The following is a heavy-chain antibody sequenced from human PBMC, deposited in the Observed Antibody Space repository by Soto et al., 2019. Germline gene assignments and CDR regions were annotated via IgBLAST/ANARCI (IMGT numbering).Heavy chain of an antibody. D-gene: IGHD6-19*01. Sequence: PSEPLRLTWTVSGGSISSGGYYWSRIRQHPGKGLEWIGYIYYSGSTYYNPSLKSRVTISVDTSKNQFSLKLSSVTAADTAVYYCARVDLGGIAVAGTSEVYYYGMDVWGQGTTVTVSS. CDR2: IYYSGST. CDR3: ARVDLGGIAVAGTSEVYYYGMDV. V-gene: IGHV4-31*02. J-gene: IGHJ6*02. CDR1: GGSISSGGYY.